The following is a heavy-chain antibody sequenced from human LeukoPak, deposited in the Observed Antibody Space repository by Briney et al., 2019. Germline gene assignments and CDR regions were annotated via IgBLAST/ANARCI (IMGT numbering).Heavy chain of an antibody. J-gene: IGHJ4*02. CDR1: GFTFSGSA. CDR2: IRSKANSYAT. Sequence: PGGSLRLSCAASGFTFSGSAMHWVRQASGKGLEWVGRIRSKANSYATAYAASVKGRITISRDDSKNTALLQMNSLKTEDTAVYYCASGGYCTSTSCYGENWGQGTLVTVSS. D-gene: IGHD2-2*01. V-gene: IGHV3-73*01. CDR3: ASGGYCTSTSCYGEN.